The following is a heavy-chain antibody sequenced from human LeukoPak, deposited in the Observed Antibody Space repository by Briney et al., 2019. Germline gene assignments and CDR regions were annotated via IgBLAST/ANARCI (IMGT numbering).Heavy chain of an antibody. D-gene: IGHD3-22*01. CDR3: ARVAYDSSGYYYYYGMDV. Sequence: ASVKVSCKASGYTFTSYDINWVRQATGQGLEWMGWMNPNSGNTGYAQKFQGRVTMTRNTSISIAYMELSSLRSEDTAVYYCARVAYDSSGYYYYYGMDVWGQGTTVTVSS. CDR2: MNPNSGNT. J-gene: IGHJ6*02. V-gene: IGHV1-8*01. CDR1: GYTFTSYD.